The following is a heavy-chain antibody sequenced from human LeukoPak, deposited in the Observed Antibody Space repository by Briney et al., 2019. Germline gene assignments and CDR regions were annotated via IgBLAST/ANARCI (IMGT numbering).Heavy chain of an antibody. J-gene: IGHJ4*02. D-gene: IGHD2-21*02. V-gene: IGHV3-30-3*01. CDR3: ARAPGDHDY. Sequence: GGSLRLSCAASGFTFSSYAMHWVRQAPGKGLEWVAVISYDGSNKYYADSVKGRFTISRDNSKNTLYLQMNSLRAEDTAVYYCARAPGDHDYWGQGTLVTVSS. CDR1: GFTFSSYA. CDR2: ISYDGSNK.